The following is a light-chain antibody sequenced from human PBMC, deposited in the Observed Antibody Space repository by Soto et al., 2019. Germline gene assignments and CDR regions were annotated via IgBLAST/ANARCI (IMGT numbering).Light chain of an antibody. CDR1: SSDVGSYNH. J-gene: IGLJ3*02. Sequence: QSALTQPASVSGSPGQSITISCTGTSSDVGSYNHVSWYQQHPGKAPKLLIYESSKRPSGVSNRFSGSKSGNTASLTISGVQAEDEADYHCCSYAGRSRVFGGGTKLTVL. CDR3: CSYAGRSRV. CDR2: ESS. V-gene: IGLV2-23*01.